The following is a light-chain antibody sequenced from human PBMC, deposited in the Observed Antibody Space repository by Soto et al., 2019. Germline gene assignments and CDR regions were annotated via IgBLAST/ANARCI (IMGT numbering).Light chain of an antibody. CDR3: CSYAGTLWV. V-gene: IGLV2-23*01. J-gene: IGLJ3*02. CDR2: EGS. CDR1: SSDVGSYNL. Sequence: QSALTQPASVSGSPGQSITISCTGTSSDVGSYNLVSWYQQYPGKAPKLMIYEGSKRPSGVSNRFSGSKSGNTASLTISGLQAEDEADYYCCSYAGTLWVFGGGTKL.